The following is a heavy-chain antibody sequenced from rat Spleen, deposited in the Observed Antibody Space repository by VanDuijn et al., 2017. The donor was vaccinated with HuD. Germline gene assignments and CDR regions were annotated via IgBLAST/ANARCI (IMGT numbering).Heavy chain of an antibody. Sequence: EVQLVESGGGLVQPGRSLKLSCAASGFTFSNYYMAWVRQAPTKGLEWVASITNSGGSTYYRDSVKVRFTISRDNAISTLYLQMDRMRSEETATYYFTRDRSRYSFDYWGQGVMVTVSS. CDR2: ITNSGGST. D-gene: IGHD4-2*01. V-gene: IGHV5S23*01. CDR3: TRDRSRYSFDY. CDR1: GFTFSNYY. J-gene: IGHJ2*01.